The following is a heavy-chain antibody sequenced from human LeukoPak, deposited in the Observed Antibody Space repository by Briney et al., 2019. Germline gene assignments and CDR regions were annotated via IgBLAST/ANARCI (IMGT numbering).Heavy chain of an antibody. D-gene: IGHD3-22*01. CDR1: GFIFRSHG. CDR2: ISPSGDIT. CDR3: AKKWSGDYDSSGVNDAFDI. V-gene: IGHV3-23*01. Sequence: GGTLRLSCAASGFIFRSHGMNWVRQAPGKGLEWVSGISPSGDITYYADSVKGRFTISRDNSKNTLYLQMNSLRAEDTAVYYCAKKWSGDYDSSGVNDAFDIWGQGTMVTVSS. J-gene: IGHJ3*02.